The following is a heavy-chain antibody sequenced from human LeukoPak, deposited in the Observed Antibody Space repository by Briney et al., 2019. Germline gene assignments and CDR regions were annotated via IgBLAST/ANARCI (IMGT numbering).Heavy chain of an antibody. V-gene: IGHV1-8*01. CDR2: MNPNSGNT. CDR1: GYTFTSYD. J-gene: IGHJ4*02. Sequence: ASVKVSCKASGYTFTSYDIKWVRQATGQGLEWMGWMNPNSGNTGYAQKFQGRVTMTRNTSISTAYMELSSLRSEDTAVYYCARPNLLYYDFWSGYYTLGYWGQGTLVTVSS. CDR3: ARPNLLYYDFWSGYYTLGY. D-gene: IGHD3-3*01.